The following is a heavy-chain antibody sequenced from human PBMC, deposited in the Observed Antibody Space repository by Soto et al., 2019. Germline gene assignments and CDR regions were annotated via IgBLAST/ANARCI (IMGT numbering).Heavy chain of an antibody. CDR1: GFTFRSFT. D-gene: IGHD3-16*02. CDR3: TRDFYHTIDS. CDR2: ISSNSAYI. J-gene: IGHJ4*02. Sequence: GGSLRLSCAASGFTFRSFTMNWVRQAPGKGLEWVSTISSNSAYIYYTDALRGRFTISRDNAKNSLHLQMNSLRAEDTAVYYCTRDFYHTIDSWGQGIPVTVS. V-gene: IGHV3-21*01.